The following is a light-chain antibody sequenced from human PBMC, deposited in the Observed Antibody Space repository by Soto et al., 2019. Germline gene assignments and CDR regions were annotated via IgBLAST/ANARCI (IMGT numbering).Light chain of an antibody. Sequence: QSVLTQPASVSGSPGESITISCTGTRSDVGSYNSIAWYQQHPGKAPRVMIFEVTKRPSGISNRFSGSKSGNTASLTISGLQAEDEADYFCFSYAGDSTWVFGGGTKLTVL. CDR1: RSDVGSYNS. J-gene: IGLJ3*02. CDR3: FSYAGDSTWV. V-gene: IGLV2-23*02. CDR2: EVT.